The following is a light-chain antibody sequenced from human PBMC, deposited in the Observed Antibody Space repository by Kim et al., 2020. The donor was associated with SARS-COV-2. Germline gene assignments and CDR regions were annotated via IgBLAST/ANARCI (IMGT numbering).Light chain of an antibody. CDR1: QGVSSP. CDR3: QQYKNWPLT. Sequence: VSRGETPPLPRRPRQGVSSPLAWYQAKPGQAPQPLIYGASTRAPGIPTRVSGRGFWKEFTLTISSLQSEDFAVYYFQQYKNWPLTFGGGTKVDIK. CDR2: GAS. J-gene: IGKJ4*01. V-gene: IGKV3-15*01.